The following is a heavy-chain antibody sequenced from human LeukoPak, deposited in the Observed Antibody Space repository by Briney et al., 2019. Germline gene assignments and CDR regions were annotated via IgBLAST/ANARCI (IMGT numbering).Heavy chain of an antibody. D-gene: IGHD3-22*01. J-gene: IGHJ4*02. CDR2: ISSSGNSI. V-gene: IGHV3-48*03. Sequence: QSGGSLRLSCAASGFTFSTYAMQWVRQAPGKSLEWISYISSSGNSIYYADSVKGRFTISRDNAKSSLSLQMTSLRAEDTAVYFCARERDPLYYYDTSGPYDYWGQGTLVTVSS. CDR3: ARERDPLYYYDTSGPYDY. CDR1: GFTFSTYA.